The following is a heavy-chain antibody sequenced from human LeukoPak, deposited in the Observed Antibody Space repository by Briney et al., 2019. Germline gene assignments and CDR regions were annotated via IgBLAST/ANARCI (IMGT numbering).Heavy chain of an antibody. D-gene: IGHD3-10*01. CDR1: CDSMSGHS. V-gene: IGHV4-4*07. CDR3: ARVHIVTGTYFDS. CDR2: IYSSGFT. Sequence: PSETLSLTCTISCDSMSGHSWSWLRQPAGKALEYIGRIYSSGFTEYNLSLDGRVTMSIETSKNQFSLMLDSVTAADTATYYCARVHIVTGTYFDSWGQGALVTVSS. J-gene: IGHJ4*02.